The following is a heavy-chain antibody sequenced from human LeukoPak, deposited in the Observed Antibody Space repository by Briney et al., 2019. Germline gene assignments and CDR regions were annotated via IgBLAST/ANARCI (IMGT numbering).Heavy chain of an antibody. D-gene: IGHD3-22*01. V-gene: IGHV5-51*01. J-gene: IGHJ3*02. CDR2: IYPGDSDT. Sequence: GESLKISCKGSGYSFTSYWIGWVRQMPGKGLEWMGIIYPGDSDTRYSPSFQGQVTNSADKSISTAYLQWSSLKASDTAMYYCARHVSTYYYDSSYAFDIWGQGTMVTVSS. CDR1: GYSFTSYW. CDR3: ARHVSTYYYDSSYAFDI.